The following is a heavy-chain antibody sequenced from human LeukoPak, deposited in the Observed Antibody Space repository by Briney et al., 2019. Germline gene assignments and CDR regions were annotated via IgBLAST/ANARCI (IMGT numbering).Heavy chain of an antibody. CDR1: GFTFSSYS. J-gene: IGHJ4*02. CDR3: ARDYEYYYDSSGYNSVIFDY. CDR2: ISSSSSTI. Sequence: PGGSLRLSCAASGFTFSSYSMNWVRQAPGKGLEWGSYISSSSSTIYYADSVKGRFTISRDNAKNSLYLQMNSLRAEDTAVYYCARDYEYYYDSSGYNSVIFDYWGRGTLVSVFS. V-gene: IGHV3-48*04. D-gene: IGHD3-22*01.